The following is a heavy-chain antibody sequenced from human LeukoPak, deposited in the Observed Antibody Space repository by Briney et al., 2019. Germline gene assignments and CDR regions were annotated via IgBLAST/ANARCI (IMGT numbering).Heavy chain of an antibody. J-gene: IGHJ4*02. CDR3: AKDSSSGYYSSEYSDY. CDR2: ISGSVGST. V-gene: IGHV3-23*01. D-gene: IGHD3-22*01. CDR1: GFTFSSYA. Sequence: GGSLRLSCAASGFTFSSYAMSWVRQAPGRGLEWVSAISGSVGSTYYADSVKGRFTISIDNSKNTLYLQMNSLRAEDKAVYYCAKDSSSGYYSSEYSDYWGQGTLVTVSS.